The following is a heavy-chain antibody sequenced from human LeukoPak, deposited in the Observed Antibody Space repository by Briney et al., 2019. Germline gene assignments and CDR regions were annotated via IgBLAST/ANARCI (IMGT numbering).Heavy chain of an antibody. CDR2: ISGGGGNT. D-gene: IGHD4-23*01. Sequence: GGSLRLSCAASGFTFSNYAMSWVRQAPGEGLQWVSAISGGGGNTYNAGSVKGRFTISRDNSKNTLYLQMNSLRAEDTAVYYCAKGRYGGESGYFDYWGQGTLVTVSS. CDR1: GFTFSNYA. V-gene: IGHV3-23*01. CDR3: AKGRYGGESGYFDY. J-gene: IGHJ4*02.